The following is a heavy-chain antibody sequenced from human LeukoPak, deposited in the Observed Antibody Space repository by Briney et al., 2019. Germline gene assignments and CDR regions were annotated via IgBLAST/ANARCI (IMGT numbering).Heavy chain of an antibody. D-gene: IGHD3-10*01. CDR1: GFTFSSYW. CDR3: ARAPRFGELLQVDY. Sequence: GGSLGLSCAASGFTFSSYWMHWVRQAPGKGLVWVSRINSDGSSTSYADSVKGRFTISRDNAKNTLYLQMNSLRAEDTAVYYCARAPRFGELLQVDYWGQGTLVTVSS. J-gene: IGHJ4*02. V-gene: IGHV3-74*01. CDR2: INSDGSST.